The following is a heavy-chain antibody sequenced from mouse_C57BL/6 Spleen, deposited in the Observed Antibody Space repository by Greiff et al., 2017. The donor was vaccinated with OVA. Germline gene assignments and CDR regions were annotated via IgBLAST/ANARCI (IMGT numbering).Heavy chain of an antibody. J-gene: IGHJ3*01. CDR1: GFTFSSYT. Sequence: EVKLVESGGGLVKPGGSLKLSCAASGFTFSSYTMSWVRQTPEKRLEWVATISGGGGNTYYPDSVKGRFTISRDNAKNTLYLQMSSLRSEDTALYYCARGYGISLAWFVHWGEGTLCTVSA. D-gene: IGHD1-1*01. CDR3: ARGYGISLAWFVH. V-gene: IGHV5-9*01. CDR2: ISGGGGNT.